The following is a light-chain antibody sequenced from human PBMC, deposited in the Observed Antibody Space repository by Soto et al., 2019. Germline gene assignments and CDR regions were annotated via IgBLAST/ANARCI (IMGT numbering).Light chain of an antibody. CDR3: QQYGSSPPT. J-gene: IGKJ3*01. Sequence: ESVLTQSPGTLSLSPGERATLSCRASQSVSSSYLAWYQQKPGQAPRLLIYGASSRATGIPDRFSGSGSGTXXXXXXXXXXXXXFAVYYCQQYGSSPPTFGPXTKVDI. V-gene: IGKV3-20*01. CDR1: QSVSSSY. CDR2: GAS.